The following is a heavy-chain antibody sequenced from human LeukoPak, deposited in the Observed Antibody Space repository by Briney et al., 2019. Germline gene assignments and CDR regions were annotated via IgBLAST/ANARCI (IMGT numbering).Heavy chain of an antibody. CDR2: IIPILGIA. CDR1: GGTFSSYA. V-gene: IGHV1-69*04. Sequence: ASVKVSCKASGGTFSSYAISWARQAPGQGLEWMGRIIPILGIANYAQKFQGRVTITADKSTSTAYMELSSLRSEDTAVYYCARGGCSSTSCYTPLDYWGQGTLVTVSS. CDR3: ARGGCSSTSCYTPLDY. D-gene: IGHD2-2*02. J-gene: IGHJ4*02.